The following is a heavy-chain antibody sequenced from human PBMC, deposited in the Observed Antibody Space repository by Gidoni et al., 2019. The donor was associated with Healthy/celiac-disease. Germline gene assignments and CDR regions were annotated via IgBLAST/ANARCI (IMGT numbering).Heavy chain of an antibody. CDR1: GGSSRSSNYY. J-gene: IGHJ6*03. CDR3: ARRGIAALDYMDV. Sequence: QLQLQESGPGLVKPSETLSLTCTVSGGSSRSSNYYWDWIRQSPGKGLEWIGSMYYSGNTYYHPSLKSRFTISEDTSNNQFSLKLNSVTAADTAVYYCARRGIAALDYMDVWGKGTTVTVSS. D-gene: IGHD6-6*01. V-gene: IGHV4-39*01. CDR2: MYYSGNT.